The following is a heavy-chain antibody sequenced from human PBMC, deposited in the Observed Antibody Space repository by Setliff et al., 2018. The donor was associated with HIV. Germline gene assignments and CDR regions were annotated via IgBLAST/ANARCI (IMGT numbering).Heavy chain of an antibody. CDR1: GGSISSSTDY. CDR3: ARRIYGNNPYFDY. Sequence: SETLSLTCIVSGGSISSSTDYWAWIRQPPGKGPDYIGSIYYSGSTYYNPSFKSRVTISVDTSKNQFSLKLSSVTAADTAVYYCARRIYGNNPYFDYWSQGTLVTVSS. CDR2: IYYSGST. J-gene: IGHJ4*02. V-gene: IGHV4-39*07. D-gene: IGHD4-17*01.